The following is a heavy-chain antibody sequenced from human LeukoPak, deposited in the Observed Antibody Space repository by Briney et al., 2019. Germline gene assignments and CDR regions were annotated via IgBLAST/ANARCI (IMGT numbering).Heavy chain of an antibody. D-gene: IGHD3-22*01. CDR2: INPNSGGT. CDR1: GYTFTGYY. V-gene: IGHV1-2*02. CDR3: ARGPRYYYDSSGYYANYYYYYMDV. Sequence: ASVKVSCKASGYTFTGYYMHWVRQAPGQGLEWMGWINPNSGGTNYAQKFQGRVTMTRDTSISTAYMELSRLRSDDTAVYYCARGPRYYYDSSGYYANYYYYYMDVWGKGTTVTVSS. J-gene: IGHJ6*03.